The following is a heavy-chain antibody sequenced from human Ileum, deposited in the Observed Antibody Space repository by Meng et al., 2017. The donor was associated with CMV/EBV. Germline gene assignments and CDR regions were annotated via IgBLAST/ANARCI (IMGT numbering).Heavy chain of an antibody. CDR1: GFSFSNFA. V-gene: IGHV3-23*01. CDR2: ISGSVTNS. D-gene: IGHD3-10*02. CDR3: AKDRNVGPGHFDY. Sequence: GGSLRPSFQAPGFSFSNFAMGWVRQAPGKGLEWVAAISGSVTNSYYAESVKGRATISRDNSKNTLLLELNGLRAEDTAVYYCAKDRNVGPGHFDYWGRGTLVTVSS. J-gene: IGHJ4*02.